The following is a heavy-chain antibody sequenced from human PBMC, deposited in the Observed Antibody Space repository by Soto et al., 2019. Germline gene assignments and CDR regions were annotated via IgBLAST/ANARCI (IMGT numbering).Heavy chain of an antibody. V-gene: IGHV3-48*02. J-gene: IGHJ4*02. CDR2: VGGGGFTI. Sequence: EVRLVESGGGLVQPGGSLRLSCAASGFTFRTYSMNWVRQAPGNGLEWLAYVGGGGFTIYYADSVKGRFTISRDDAKNSVYLQMNSLRDEDTAVYYCARDRDYAFGYWGQGTLVTVSS. CDR1: GFTFRTYS. CDR3: ARDRDYAFGY. D-gene: IGHD4-17*01.